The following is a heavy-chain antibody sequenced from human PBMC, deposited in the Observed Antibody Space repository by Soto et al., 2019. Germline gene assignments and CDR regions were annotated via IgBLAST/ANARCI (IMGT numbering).Heavy chain of an antibody. CDR1: GFTFSSYW. D-gene: IGHD3-16*01. Sequence: GGSLRLSCAASGFTFSSYWMHWVRQAPGKGLVWVSRINSDGSTTNYADSVKGRFTISRDNTKNTLYLQMNSLRAEDTAVYYCARPQGGTTYYFDYWGQGTPVTVSS. CDR3: ARPQGGTTYYFDY. V-gene: IGHV3-74*01. CDR2: INSDGSTT. J-gene: IGHJ4*02.